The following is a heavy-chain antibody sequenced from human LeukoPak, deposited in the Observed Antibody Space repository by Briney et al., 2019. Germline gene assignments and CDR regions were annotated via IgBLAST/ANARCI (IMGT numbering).Heavy chain of an antibody. D-gene: IGHD3-22*01. Sequence: GASVKVSCKASGYTFTGYYMHWVRQAPGQGLEWMGWINPNSGGTNYAQKFQGRVTMTRNTSISTAYMELSSLRSEDTAVYYCARGLYYYDSSGYYYSYFDYWGQGTLVTVSS. J-gene: IGHJ4*02. CDR1: GYTFTGYY. CDR3: ARGLYYYDSSGYYYSYFDY. CDR2: INPNSGGT. V-gene: IGHV1-2*02.